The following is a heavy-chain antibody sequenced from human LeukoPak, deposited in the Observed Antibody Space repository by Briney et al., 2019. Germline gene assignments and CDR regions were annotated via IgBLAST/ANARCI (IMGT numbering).Heavy chain of an antibody. CDR2: LTGSGHQI. J-gene: IGHJ5*02. CDR1: GFTFNNFA. CDR3: AKDGRYSGYDFAES. Sequence: GSLRPSCTASGFTFNNFAMSWVRQAPGEGLEWLASLTGSGHQIYYADSVKGRFTISRDNSENTLYLDMNNLRAEDTAIYYCAKDGRYSGYDFAESWGQGTLVTVSS. D-gene: IGHD5-12*01. V-gene: IGHV3-23*01.